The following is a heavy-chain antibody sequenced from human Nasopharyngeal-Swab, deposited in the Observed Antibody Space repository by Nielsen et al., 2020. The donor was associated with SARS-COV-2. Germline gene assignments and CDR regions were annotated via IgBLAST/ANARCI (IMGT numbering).Heavy chain of an antibody. J-gene: IGHJ6*03. CDR2: IIPIFGTA. V-gene: IGHV1-69*13. Sequence: SVKVSCKASGGTFSSYAISWVRQAPGQGLEWMGGIIPIFGTANYAQKFQGRVTITADESTSTAYMELSSLRSEDTAVYYCARDGGYGSGSYYYYYMDVWGKGTTVTVSS. CDR3: ARDGGYGSGSYYYYYMDV. CDR1: GGTFSSYA. D-gene: IGHD3-10*01.